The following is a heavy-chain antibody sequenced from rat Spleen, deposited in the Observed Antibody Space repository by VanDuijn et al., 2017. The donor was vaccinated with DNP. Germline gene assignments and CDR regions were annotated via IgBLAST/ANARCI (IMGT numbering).Heavy chain of an antibody. CDR3: AGRPPPTRGPFDY. Sequence: EVKLVESGGGLVQPGRSLKLSCAASGFTFSDYAMAWVRQAPKKGLEWVASITPRGGTTYYRDSVKGRFSISRDNAKSTLYLQMDSLRSDDTASYYCAGRPPPTRGPFDYWGQGVTVTVSS. CDR2: ITPRGGTT. D-gene: IGHD1-4*01. V-gene: IGHV5-25*01. CDR1: GFTFSDYA. J-gene: IGHJ2*01.